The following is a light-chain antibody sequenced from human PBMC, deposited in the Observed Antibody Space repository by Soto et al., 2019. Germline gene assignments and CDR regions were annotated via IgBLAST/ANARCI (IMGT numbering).Light chain of an antibody. J-gene: IGKJ1*01. Sequence: EIVLTQSPGTLSLSPGERATLSCRASQSVSSRYLAWYQQKPGQAPRLLIYDASTRATGIPDRFSGSGSETDSTLTISRVEPEDFALYYCQHYGDSRTFGQGTEVEIK. CDR2: DAS. CDR3: QHYGDSRT. V-gene: IGKV3-20*01. CDR1: QSVSSRY.